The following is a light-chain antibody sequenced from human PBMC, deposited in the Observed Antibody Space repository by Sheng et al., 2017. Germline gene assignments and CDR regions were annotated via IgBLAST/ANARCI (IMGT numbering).Light chain of an antibody. J-gene: IGKJ1*01. CDR2: AAS. CDR3: QQYGSSPGT. CDR1: QGISNY. Sequence: DIQMTQSPSSLSASVGDTVTITCRASQGISNYLAWYQQKPGKVPKLLIYAASTLQSGVPSRFSGSASGTDFTLTISRLEPEDFAVYFCQQYGSSPGTFGQGTKVEIK. V-gene: IGKV1-27*01.